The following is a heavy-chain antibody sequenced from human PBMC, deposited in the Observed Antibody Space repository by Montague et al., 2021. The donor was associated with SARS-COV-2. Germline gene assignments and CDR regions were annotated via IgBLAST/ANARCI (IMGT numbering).Heavy chain of an antibody. V-gene: IGHV4-4*07. Sequence: SETLSPTCSVSGDSITNHYWSWIRQPAGKGLEWIGRMHFTGKTNLSPFFSSRLTMSADTSKNQFSLKLTSVTAADTAIYFCARDRFDFGAGRQGTIDFWGQGTLVTVSS. D-gene: IGHD3-10*01. CDR3: ARDRFDFGAGRQGTIDF. CDR2: MHFTGKT. CDR1: GDSITNHY. J-gene: IGHJ4*02.